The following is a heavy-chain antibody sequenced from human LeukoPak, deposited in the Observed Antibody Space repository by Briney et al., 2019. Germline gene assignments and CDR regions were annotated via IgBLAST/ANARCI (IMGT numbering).Heavy chain of an antibody. CDR3: ARGGVVPAALYYYYYYMDV. CDR1: GYTFTSYG. Sequence: ASVKVSCKASGYTFTSYGISWVRQAPGQGLEWMGWISTYNGNTNYAQKLQGRVTMTTDTSTSTAYMELRSLRSDDTAVYYCARGGVVPAALYYYYYYMDVWGKGTTVTVSS. J-gene: IGHJ6*03. V-gene: IGHV1-18*01. CDR2: ISTYNGNT. D-gene: IGHD2-2*01.